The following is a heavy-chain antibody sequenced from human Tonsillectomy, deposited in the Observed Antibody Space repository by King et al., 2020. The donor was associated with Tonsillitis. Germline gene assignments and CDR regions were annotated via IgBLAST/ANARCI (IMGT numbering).Heavy chain of an antibody. Sequence: TLKESGPTLVKPTQTLTLTCTFSGFSLNTSGVGVGWIRQPPGKALEWLALIYWDDNKSYSPSLKSRLTITKDTSKNQVVLTITNMDPVDTATYYCARGSGNYYDYYFDYWGQGTLVSVSS. V-gene: IGHV2-5*02. CDR3: ARGSGNYYDYYFDY. D-gene: IGHD3-10*01. J-gene: IGHJ4*02. CDR2: IYWDDNK. CDR1: GFSLNTSGVG.